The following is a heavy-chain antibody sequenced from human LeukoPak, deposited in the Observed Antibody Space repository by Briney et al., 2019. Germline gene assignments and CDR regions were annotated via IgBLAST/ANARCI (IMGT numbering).Heavy chain of an antibody. Sequence: ASVKVSCKTSGYTFTGYYMHWVRQAPGQGLEWMGWINPNSGGTNYAQKFQDRVTMTGDTSISTAYMELSRLTSDDTAVYYCARAPMIVVVFPPRLDYWGQGTLVTVSS. CDR2: INPNSGGT. J-gene: IGHJ4*02. CDR1: GYTFTGYY. D-gene: IGHD3-22*01. CDR3: ARAPMIVVVFPPRLDY. V-gene: IGHV1-2*02.